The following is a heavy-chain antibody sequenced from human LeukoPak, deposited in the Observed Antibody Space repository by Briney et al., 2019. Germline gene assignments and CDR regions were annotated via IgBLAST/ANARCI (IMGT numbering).Heavy chain of an antibody. CDR1: GFTFSSYS. D-gene: IGHD3-10*02. CDR2: ISSGSIYI. V-gene: IGHV3-21*01. Sequence: GGSLRLSCVASGFTFSSYSMNWVRQAPGKGPEWVSSISSGSIYIFYADSVKGRFTISRDNAKNSLYLQMNSLRAEDTAVYYCAELGITMIGGVWGKGTTVTISS. CDR3: AELGITMIGGV. J-gene: IGHJ6*04.